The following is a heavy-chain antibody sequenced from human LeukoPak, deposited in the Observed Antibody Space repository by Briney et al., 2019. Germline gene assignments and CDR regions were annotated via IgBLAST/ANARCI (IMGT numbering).Heavy chain of an antibody. Sequence: SETLSLTCTVSGGSISSYYWSWIRQPPGKGLEWIGYIYYSGSTNYNPSLKSRVTISVDTSKNQFSLKLSSVTAADTAVYYCARSIAAAGTWVYYYYYYMDVWGKGTTVTISS. D-gene: IGHD6-13*01. CDR2: IYYSGST. CDR3: ARSIAAAGTWVYYYYYYMDV. V-gene: IGHV4-59*01. CDR1: GGSISSYY. J-gene: IGHJ6*03.